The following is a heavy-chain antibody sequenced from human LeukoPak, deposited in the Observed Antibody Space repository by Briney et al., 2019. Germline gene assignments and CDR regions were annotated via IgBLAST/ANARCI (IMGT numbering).Heavy chain of an antibody. D-gene: IGHD6-19*01. CDR2: INPGGST. V-gene: IGHV4-34*01. Sequence: PSETLSLTCAVYGGSFSDYYWSWIRQPPGRGLEWIGKINPGGSTDYNPSLKSRVTMSVDTSKNQFSLELTSVTAADTAVYYCARGLYFSGXYFDYWGQGTPVTVSS. J-gene: IGHJ4*02. CDR1: GGSFSDYY. CDR3: ARGLYFSGXYFDY.